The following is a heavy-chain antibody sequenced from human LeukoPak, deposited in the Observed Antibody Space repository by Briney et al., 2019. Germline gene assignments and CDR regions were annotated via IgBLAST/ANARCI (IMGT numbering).Heavy chain of an antibody. D-gene: IGHD1-1*01. J-gene: IGHJ5*02. CDR2: IWYDGSKT. V-gene: IGHV3-33*06. Sequence: GGSLRLSCAASGFTFSSYSMNWVRQAPGKGLEWLAMIWYDGSKTHYADSVKGRFTISRDNSKNTLYLQMNSLRADDTAVYYCAKGDTTGPFDPWGQGTLVTVSS. CDR1: GFTFSSYS. CDR3: AKGDTTGPFDP.